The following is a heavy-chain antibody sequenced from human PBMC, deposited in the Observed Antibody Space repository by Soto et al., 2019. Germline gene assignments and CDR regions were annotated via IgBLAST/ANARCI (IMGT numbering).Heavy chain of an antibody. CDR3: ARDLIWSGYSWYYGMDV. CDR2: IWYDGSNE. V-gene: IGHV3-33*01. J-gene: IGHJ6*02. Sequence: GGSLRLSCAASGFYFSGYGMHWVRQAPGKGLEWVAVIWYDGSNEDYALSVKDRFTISRDNSKNALYLQMNSLRDEDTAMYYCARDLIWSGYSWYYGMDVWGQGTTVTVSS. CDR1: GFYFSGYG. D-gene: IGHD3-3*01.